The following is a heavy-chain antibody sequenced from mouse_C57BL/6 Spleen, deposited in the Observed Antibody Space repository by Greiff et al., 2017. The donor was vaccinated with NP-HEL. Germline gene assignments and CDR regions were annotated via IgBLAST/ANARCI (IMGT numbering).Heavy chain of an antibody. CDR2: INPNNGGT. V-gene: IGHV1-22*01. CDR1: GYTFTDYN. J-gene: IGHJ2*01. D-gene: IGHD1-1*01. Sequence: EVQLQQSGPELVKPGASVKMSCKASGYTFTDYNMHWVKQSHGKSLEWIGYINPNNGGTSYNQKFKGKATLTVNQSSSTAYMELRSLTSEDSAVYYCARGGFITTVVATDYWGQGTTLTVSS. CDR3: ARGGFITTVVATDY.